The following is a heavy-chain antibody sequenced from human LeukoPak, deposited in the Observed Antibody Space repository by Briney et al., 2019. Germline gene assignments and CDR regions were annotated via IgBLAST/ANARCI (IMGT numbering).Heavy chain of an antibody. V-gene: IGHV1-2*02. J-gene: IGHJ6*02. CDR2: FNPNSGGT. Sequence: ASVKVSCKASGYTFTGYYMHWVRQAPGQGLEWMGWFNPNSGGTNYAQKFQGRVTMTRDTSISTAYMELSRLRSDDTAVYYCARGSSGYPGDGMDVWGQGTTVTVSS. D-gene: IGHD5-12*01. CDR3: ARGSSGYPGDGMDV. CDR1: GYTFTGYY.